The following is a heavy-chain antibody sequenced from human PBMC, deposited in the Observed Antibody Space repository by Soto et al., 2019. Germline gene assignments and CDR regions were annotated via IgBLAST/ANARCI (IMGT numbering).Heavy chain of an antibody. J-gene: IGHJ6*02. Sequence: QVRLAESGGGVVQPGKSLRLSCAASGFTFTSFSIHWVRQASGKGLEWVALVSLDGSSQYYADSVKGRFTISRDNSMNTVDLHMSSLRPDDSAVYYRARRDTRYYYYGLDVSGHGTAVTVSS. V-gene: IGHV3-30-3*01. CDR2: VSLDGSSQ. CDR3: ARRDTRYYYYGLDV. CDR1: GFTFTSFS.